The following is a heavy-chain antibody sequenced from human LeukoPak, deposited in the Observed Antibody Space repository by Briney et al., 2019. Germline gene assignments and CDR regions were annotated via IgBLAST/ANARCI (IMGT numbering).Heavy chain of an antibody. D-gene: IGHD1-26*01. CDR1: GFTFSSYG. CDR2: IRYDGSSN. CDR3: ARLLSGSYWSLGHYFDY. Sequence: PGGSLRLSCAASGFTFSSYGMHWVRQAPGKGLEWVAFIRYDGSSNYYADSVKGRFTISRDNAKNSMYLQMNSLRADDTAVYYCARLLSGSYWSLGHYFDYWGQGALVTVSS. J-gene: IGHJ4*02. V-gene: IGHV3-30*02.